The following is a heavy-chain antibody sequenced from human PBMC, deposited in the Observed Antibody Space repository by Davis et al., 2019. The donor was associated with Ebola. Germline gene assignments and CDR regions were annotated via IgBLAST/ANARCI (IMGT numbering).Heavy chain of an antibody. CDR2: IYYSGST. CDR1: GGSISSYY. V-gene: IGHV4-59*01. D-gene: IGHD3-10*01. CDR3: ARLRGITMVRGEGWFDP. Sequence: PSETLSLTCTVSGGSISSYYWSWIRQPPGKGLEWIGYIYYSGSTNYNPSLKSRVTISVDTSKNQFPLKLSSVTAADTAVYYWARLRGITMVRGEGWFDPWGQGTLVTVSS. J-gene: IGHJ5*02.